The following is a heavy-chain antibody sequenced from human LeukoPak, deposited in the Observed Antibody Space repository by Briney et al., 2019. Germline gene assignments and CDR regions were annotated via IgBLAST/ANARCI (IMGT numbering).Heavy chain of an antibody. CDR1: GDSVSSNSAA. Sequence: SQTLSLTCAISGDSVSSNSAAWNWIRQSPSRGLEWLGRTYYRSKWYNDYAVSVKGRITINPDTSKNQFSLQLNSVTPEDTAVYYCARWGEYCSSTSCYDYFDYWGQGTLVTVSS. V-gene: IGHV6-1*01. J-gene: IGHJ4*02. CDR2: TYYRSKWYN. D-gene: IGHD2-2*01. CDR3: ARWGEYCSSTSCYDYFDY.